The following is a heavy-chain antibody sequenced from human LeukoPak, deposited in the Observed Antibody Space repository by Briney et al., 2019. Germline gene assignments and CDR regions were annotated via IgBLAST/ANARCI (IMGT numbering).Heavy chain of an antibody. V-gene: IGHV1-2*02. CDR2: INPNSGGT. D-gene: IGHD2-2*01. CDR3: ARSVFRVVVPAAGRYFDY. J-gene: IGHJ4*02. Sequence: GASVKVSCRASGYTFTGYYMHWVRQAPGQGLEWMGWINPNSGGTNYAQKFQGRVTMTRDTSISTAYMELSRLRSDDTAVYYCARSVFRVVVPAAGRYFDYWGQGTLVTVSS. CDR1: GYTFTGYY.